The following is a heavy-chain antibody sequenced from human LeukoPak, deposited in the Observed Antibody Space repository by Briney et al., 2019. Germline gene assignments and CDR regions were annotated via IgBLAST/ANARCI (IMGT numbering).Heavy chain of an antibody. CDR2: IIPILDIT. CDR1: GGTFSTYA. D-gene: IGHD2-15*01. Sequence: SVKVSCKASGGTFSTYAISWVRQAPGQGLEWLGGIIPILDITSYAQKFQGRVTITADKSTSTAYMELSSLRSEDTAVYYCARVYCSGGSCFELFDYWGQGTLVTVSS. V-gene: IGHV1-69*10. J-gene: IGHJ4*02. CDR3: ARVYCSGGSCFELFDY.